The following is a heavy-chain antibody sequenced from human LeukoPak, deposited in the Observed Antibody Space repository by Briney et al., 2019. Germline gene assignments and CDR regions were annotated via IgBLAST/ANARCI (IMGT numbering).Heavy chain of an antibody. CDR2: IYHSGST. D-gene: IGHD1-1*01. V-gene: IGHV4-38-2*02. CDR1: GYSISSGYY. J-gene: IGHJ4*02. CDR3: ARDRQTGKLAPVDY. Sequence: TSETLSLTCTVSGYSISSGYYWGWIRQPPGKGLEWIGSIYHSGSTYYNPSLKSRVTISVDTSKNQFSLKLSSVTAADTAVYYCARDRQTGKLAPVDYWGQGTLVTVSS.